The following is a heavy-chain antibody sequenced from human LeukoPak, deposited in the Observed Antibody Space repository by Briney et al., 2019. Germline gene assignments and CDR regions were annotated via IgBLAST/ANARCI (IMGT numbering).Heavy chain of an antibody. CDR3: AIFVHYYDTTGYRKGGWEF. Sequence: GGSLRLSCATSGFSFSSYDIHWLRQAAGRGLEWVSSITTSGGTKYAASVRGRFTISRENVKSSLFLQMNRLRPQDTAIYFCAIFVHYYDTTGYRKGGWEFWGPGTTVAVS. CDR2: ITTSGGT. CDR1: GFSFSSYD. J-gene: IGHJ6*02. V-gene: IGHV3-13*01. D-gene: IGHD3-22*01.